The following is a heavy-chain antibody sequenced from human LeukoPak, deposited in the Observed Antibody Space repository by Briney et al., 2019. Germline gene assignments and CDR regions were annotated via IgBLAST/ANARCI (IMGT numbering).Heavy chain of an antibody. CDR2: IYYSGST. J-gene: IGHJ6*03. V-gene: IGHV4-59*01. D-gene: IGHD6-6*01. Sequence: SETLSLTCTVSGGSISSYYWSWIRQPPGKGLEWIGYIYYSGSTNYNPSLKSRVTISVDTSKNQFSLKLSSVTAADTAVYYCARGRIAARLYYYYNYMDVWGKGTTVTVSS. CDR3: ARGRIAARLYYYYNYMDV. CDR1: GGSISSYY.